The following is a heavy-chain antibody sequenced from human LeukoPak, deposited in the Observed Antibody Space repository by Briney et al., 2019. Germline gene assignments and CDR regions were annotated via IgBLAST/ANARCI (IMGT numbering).Heavy chain of an antibody. CDR1: GFTFSSYW. CDR2: IKQDGSAK. Sequence: GGSLRFSCTASGFTFSSYWMSWVRQAPGKGLEWVANIKQDGSAKYYVDSVKDRFTISRDNAKNSLYLQMNSLRAEDTAVYYCAQEHVDSSGYYYVPNWFDPWGQGTLVIVSS. V-gene: IGHV3-7*01. J-gene: IGHJ5*02. D-gene: IGHD3-22*01. CDR3: AQEHVDSSGYYYVPNWFDP.